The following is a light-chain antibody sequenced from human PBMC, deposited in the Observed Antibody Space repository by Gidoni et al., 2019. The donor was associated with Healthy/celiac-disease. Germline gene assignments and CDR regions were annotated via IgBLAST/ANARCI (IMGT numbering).Light chain of an antibody. CDR2: SNN. Sequence: QSVLTQPPSASGTPGQRVTISCSGSSSNNGSNTVNWYQQLPGTAPKLLIYSNNQRPSGVPVRFSGSKSGTSASLAISGLQSEDEADYYCAAWDDSLIGVFGTGTKVTVL. V-gene: IGLV1-44*01. CDR1: SSNNGSNT. CDR3: AAWDDSLIGV. J-gene: IGLJ1*01.